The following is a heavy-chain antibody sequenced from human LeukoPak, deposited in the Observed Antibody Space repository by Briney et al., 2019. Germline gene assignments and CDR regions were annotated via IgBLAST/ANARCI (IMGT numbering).Heavy chain of an antibody. CDR1: GFTFSSYG. J-gene: IGHJ6*03. D-gene: IGHD6-19*01. V-gene: IGHV3-30*03. CDR3: ALERPSSGWYSSLIYYYYYMDV. CDR2: ISYDGSNK. Sequence: PGGSLRLSCAASGFTFSSYGMHWVRQAPGKGLEWVAVISYDGSNKYYADSVKGRFTISRDNSKNTLYLQMNSLRAEDTAVYYCALERPSSGWYSSLIYYYYYMDVWGKGTTVTVSS.